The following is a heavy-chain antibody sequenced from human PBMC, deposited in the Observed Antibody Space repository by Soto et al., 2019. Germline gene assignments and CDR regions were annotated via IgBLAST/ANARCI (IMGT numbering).Heavy chain of an antibody. CDR1: GGSISSGGYY. D-gene: IGHD4-17*01. CDR3: ARSSGGDYGSWNVFVDY. Sequence: SETLSLTCTVSGGSISSGGYYWSWIRQHPGKGLEWIGYIYYSGSTYYNPSLKSRVTISVDTSKNQFSLKLSSVTAADTAVYYCARSSGGDYGSWNVFVDYWGQGTLVTVSS. J-gene: IGHJ4*02. CDR2: IYYSGST. V-gene: IGHV4-31*03.